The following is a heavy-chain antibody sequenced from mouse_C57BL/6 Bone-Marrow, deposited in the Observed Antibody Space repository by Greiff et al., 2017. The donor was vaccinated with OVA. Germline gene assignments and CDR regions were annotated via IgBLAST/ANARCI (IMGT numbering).Heavy chain of an antibody. CDR3: ARGAYYSNLFDY. CDR1: GYTFTSSW. D-gene: IGHD2-5*01. V-gene: IGHV1-61*01. J-gene: IGHJ2*01. Sequence: QVPLKQPGAELVERGASVKLSCKASGYTFTSSWMDWVKPRPGHGLEWIGKIYPSDSETHYNQKFKDKATLTVDKSSSTAYMQLSSLTSEDSAVYYCARGAYYSNLFDYWGQGTTLTVSS. CDR2: IYPSDSET.